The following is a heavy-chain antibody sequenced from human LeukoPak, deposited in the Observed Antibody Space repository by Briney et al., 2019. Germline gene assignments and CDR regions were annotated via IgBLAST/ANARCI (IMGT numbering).Heavy chain of an antibody. CDR3: TTGGSPHYYYYGMDV. Sequence: GGSLRLSCAASGFTFSDYDMSWVRQAPGKGLEWVGRIKSKTDGGTTDYAAPVKGRFTISRDDSKNTLYLQMNSLKTEDTAIYYCTTGGSPHYYYYGMDVWGQGTTVTVSS. CDR1: GFTFSDYD. V-gene: IGHV3-15*01. J-gene: IGHJ6*02. D-gene: IGHD5-12*01. CDR2: IKSKTDGGTT.